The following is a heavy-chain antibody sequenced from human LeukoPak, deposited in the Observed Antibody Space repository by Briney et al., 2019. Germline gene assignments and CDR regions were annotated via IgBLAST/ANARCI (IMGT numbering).Heavy chain of an antibody. D-gene: IGHD4-17*01. Sequence: GESLKISCKGSGYSFTSYWIGWVRQMPGKGLEWMGIIYPGDSDTRYSPSFQGQVTISADKSVSTPYLQWSSLKASDTAMYYCARLSTTVTKDAFDIWGQGTMVSVSS. CDR1: GYSFTSYW. CDR2: IYPGDSDT. V-gene: IGHV5-51*01. J-gene: IGHJ3*02. CDR3: ARLSTTVTKDAFDI.